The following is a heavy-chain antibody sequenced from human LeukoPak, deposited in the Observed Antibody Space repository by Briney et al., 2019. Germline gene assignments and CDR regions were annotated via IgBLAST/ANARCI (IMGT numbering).Heavy chain of an antibody. CDR2: IYYSGST. D-gene: IGHD4-11*01. CDR3: ARRKVSATVTTRNNWFDP. Sequence: SETLSLTCTVSGGSISSSSYYWGWIRQPPGKGLEWIGSIYYSGSTYYNPSLKSRVTISVDTSKNQFSLKLSSVTAADTAVYYCARRKVSATVTTRNNWFDPWGQGTLVTVSS. J-gene: IGHJ5*02. CDR1: GGSISSSSYY. V-gene: IGHV4-39*01.